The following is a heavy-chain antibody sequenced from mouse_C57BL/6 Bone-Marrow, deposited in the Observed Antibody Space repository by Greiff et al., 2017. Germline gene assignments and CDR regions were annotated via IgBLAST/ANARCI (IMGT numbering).Heavy chain of an antibody. Sequence: DVMLVESGGGLVQPGESLKLSCESNEYEFPSHDMSWVRKTPEKRLELVAAINSDGGSTYYPDTMERRFIISRDNTKKTLYLQMSSLRSEVTALYYCMVTTFYYFDYWGQGTTLTVSS. V-gene: IGHV5-2*01. CDR2: INSDGGST. CDR3: MVTTFYYFDY. D-gene: IGHD2-2*01. CDR1: EYEFPSHD. J-gene: IGHJ2*01.